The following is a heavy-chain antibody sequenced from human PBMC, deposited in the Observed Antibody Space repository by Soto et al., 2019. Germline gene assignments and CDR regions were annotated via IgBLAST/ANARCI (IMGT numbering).Heavy chain of an antibody. J-gene: IGHJ6*02. V-gene: IGHV4-39*02. CDR2: MYYTGST. D-gene: IGHD3-16*02. Sequence: SETLSLTCTVSGGSFSSSSYYWVWIRRPPGKGLEWIGSMYYTGSTYYNPSLKSRVTIFTDTSKKYFSLKLSSVTAADSAVYYCARLYPYYYHYGMDVWGQGTTVTVSS. CDR1: GGSFSSSSYY. CDR3: ARLYPYYYHYGMDV.